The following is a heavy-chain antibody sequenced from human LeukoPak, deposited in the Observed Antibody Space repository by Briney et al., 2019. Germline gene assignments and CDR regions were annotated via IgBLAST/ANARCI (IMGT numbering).Heavy chain of an antibody. D-gene: IGHD6-13*01. V-gene: IGHV4-34*01. Sequence: SETLSLTCAVYGGSFSGYYWSWIRQPPGKGLEWIGEINHSGSTNYNPSLKSRVTISVGTSKNQFSLKLSSVTAADTAVYYCARGFYSSSWYFSPKFDYWGQGTLVTVSS. CDR1: GGSFSGYY. J-gene: IGHJ4*02. CDR2: INHSGST. CDR3: ARGFYSSSWYFSPKFDY.